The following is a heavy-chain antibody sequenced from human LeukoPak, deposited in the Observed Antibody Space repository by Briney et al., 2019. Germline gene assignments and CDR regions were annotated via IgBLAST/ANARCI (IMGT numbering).Heavy chain of an antibody. Sequence: GGSLRLSCAASGFTFDDYAMHWVRQAPGKGLEWVSLISGDGGSTYYADSVKGRFTISRDNSKNSLYLQMNSLRTEDTALYHCAKDSPWLVQNYWRQGTLVIVSS. J-gene: IGHJ4*02. CDR1: GFTFDDYA. CDR2: ISGDGGST. D-gene: IGHD6-19*01. CDR3: AKDSPWLVQNY. V-gene: IGHV3-43*02.